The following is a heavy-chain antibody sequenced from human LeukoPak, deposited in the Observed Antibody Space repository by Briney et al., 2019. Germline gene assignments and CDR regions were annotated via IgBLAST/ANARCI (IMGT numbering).Heavy chain of an antibody. CDR2: ISWDGGST. CDR3: AKEAHCSSTSCYTWGHYYYYMDV. CDR1: GFTFDDYT. J-gene: IGHJ6*03. V-gene: IGHV3-43*01. Sequence: GGSLRLSCAASGFTFDDYTMHWVRQAPGKGLEWVSLISWDGGSTYYADSVKGRFTISRDNSKNSLYLQMNSLRTEDTALYYCAKEAHCSSTSCYTWGHYYYYMDVWGKGTTVTVSS. D-gene: IGHD2-2*02.